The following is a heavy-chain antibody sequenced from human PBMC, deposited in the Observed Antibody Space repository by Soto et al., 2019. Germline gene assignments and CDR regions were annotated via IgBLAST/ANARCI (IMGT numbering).Heavy chain of an antibody. CDR3: AGGSGWLSDY. D-gene: IGHD6-19*01. V-gene: IGHV3-7*03. CDR1: GISIGSYW. J-gene: IGHJ4*02. Sequence: EVQLVESGGGLVQPGGSLRLSCAASGISIGSYWMNWVRQAPGKGLEWVAIIRKDGSEKYYVDSVKGRFTISRDNAKNSLYLQMNSPRDDDTAVYYCAGGSGWLSDYWGRGTLVTVSS. CDR2: IRKDGSEK.